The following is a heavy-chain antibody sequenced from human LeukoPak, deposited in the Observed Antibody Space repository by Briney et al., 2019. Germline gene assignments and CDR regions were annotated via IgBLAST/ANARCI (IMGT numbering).Heavy chain of an antibody. CDR2: ISGSGGST. Sequence: GGSLRLSCAASGFTFSSYAMNWVRQAPGKGLEWISAISGSGGSTYYADSVKGRFTISRDNSKNTLYLQMNSLRAEDTAVYYCAKSGNSAAAERYYYYYGMHVWGQGTTVTVSS. V-gene: IGHV3-23*01. D-gene: IGHD2-2*01. CDR3: AKSGNSAAAERYYYYYGMHV. J-gene: IGHJ6*02. CDR1: GFTFSSYA.